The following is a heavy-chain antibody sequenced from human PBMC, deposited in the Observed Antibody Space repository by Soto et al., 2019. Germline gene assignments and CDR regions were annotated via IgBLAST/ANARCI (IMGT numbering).Heavy chain of an antibody. J-gene: IGHJ4*02. CDR3: ARDGEDKAAAAMVY. D-gene: IGHD6-13*01. Sequence: QVQLVQSGAEVKKPGASVRVSCKASGYTITCCAMHWVRQAPGQRPEWMGWFNAGDGDTKYSQNFQGRFTIIRDTSASTDYMELSSLRPEDTAVYYCARDGEDKAAAAMVYWGQGTLVTVSS. CDR2: FNAGDGDT. CDR1: GYTITCCA. V-gene: IGHV1-3*01.